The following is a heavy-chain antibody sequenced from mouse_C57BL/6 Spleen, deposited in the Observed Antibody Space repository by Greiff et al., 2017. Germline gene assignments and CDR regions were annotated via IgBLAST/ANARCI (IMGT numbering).Heavy chain of an antibody. CDR2: IWGVGST. CDR1: GFSLTSYG. D-gene: IGHD2-3*01. J-gene: IGHJ4*01. V-gene: IGHV2-6*01. CDR3: ASDDGYYAMDY. Sequence: VQRVESGPGLVAPSRSLSITCTVSGFSLTSYGVDWVRQSPGKGLEWLGVIWGVGSTNYNSALKSRLSISKDNSKSQVFLKMNSLQTDDTAMYYCASDDGYYAMDYWGQGTSVTVSS.